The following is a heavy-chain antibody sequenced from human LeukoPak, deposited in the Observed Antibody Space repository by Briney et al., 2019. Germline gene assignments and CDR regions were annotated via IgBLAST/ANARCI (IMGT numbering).Heavy chain of an antibody. V-gene: IGHV1-2*02. CDR3: APSLYYYDSSGYYTLDY. CDR1: GYTFTGYY. CDR2: INPNSGGT. D-gene: IGHD3-22*01. Sequence: ASVKVSCKASGYTFTGYYMHWVRQAPGQGLDWMGWINPNSGGTNYAQKFQGRVTMTRDTSISTAYMELSRLRSDDTAVYYCAPSLYYYDSSGYYTLDYWGQGTLVTVSS. J-gene: IGHJ4*02.